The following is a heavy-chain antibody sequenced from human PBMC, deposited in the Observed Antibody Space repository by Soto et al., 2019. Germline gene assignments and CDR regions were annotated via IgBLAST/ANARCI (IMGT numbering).Heavy chain of an antibody. V-gene: IGHV3-23*01. Sequence: EVQLLESGGGLVQPGGSLRLSCAASGFTFSSYAMSWVRHAPGKGLEWVSAISNSGGSTYYAGSVKGRFAISRDNSKSALYLQMNSLRAGDTAVYYGVKRHYYGSGSHDYWGQGTLVTVSS. CDR2: ISNSGGST. J-gene: IGHJ4*02. D-gene: IGHD3-10*01. CDR3: VKRHYYGSGSHDY. CDR1: GFTFSSYA.